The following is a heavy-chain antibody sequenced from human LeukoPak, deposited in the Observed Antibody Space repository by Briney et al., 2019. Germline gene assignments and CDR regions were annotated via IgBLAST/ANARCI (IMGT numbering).Heavy chain of an antibody. J-gene: IGHJ2*01. CDR1: GGSISNFH. D-gene: IGHD3-16*01. V-gene: IGHV4-4*07. CDR3: ARGARVRLYWYFDL. CDR2: VHNSGSI. Sequence: SETLSLTCTVSGGSISNFHWSGIRQPAGKGLGWIGRVHNSGSINYNPSLRGRVTVSVDTSKNQLSLQVNSVTAADTAVYYCARGARVRLYWYFDLWGRGTLVTVSS.